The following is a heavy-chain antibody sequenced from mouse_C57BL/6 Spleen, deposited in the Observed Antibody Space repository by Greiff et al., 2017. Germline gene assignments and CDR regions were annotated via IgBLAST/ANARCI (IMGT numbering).Heavy chain of an antibody. V-gene: IGHV5-16*01. CDR3: ARDPIYYGSSYWYFDV. D-gene: IGHD1-1*01. Sequence: EVKVVESEGGLVQPGSSMKLSCTASGFTFSDYYMAWVRQVPEKGLEWVENINYDGSSTYYLDSLKSRFIISRDNAKNILYLQMSSLKSEDTATYYCARDPIYYGSSYWYFDVWGTGTTVTVSS. CDR1: GFTFSDYY. CDR2: INYDGSST. J-gene: IGHJ1*03.